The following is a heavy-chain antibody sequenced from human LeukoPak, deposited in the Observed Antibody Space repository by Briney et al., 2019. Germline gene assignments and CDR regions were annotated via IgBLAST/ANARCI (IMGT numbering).Heavy chain of an antibody. CDR3: AKLVTGRPSGYMDV. CDR1: GFIFSNYA. V-gene: IGHV3-23*01. Sequence: GGSLRLSCAASGFIFSNYAMSWVRQAPGKGLEWVSGISGNGGSTSYADSVKGRFTISRDNSKNTLYVQMNSLRAGDTAVYYCAKLVTGRPSGYMDVWGKGTTVTVSS. J-gene: IGHJ6*03. CDR2: ISGNGGST. D-gene: IGHD6-6*01.